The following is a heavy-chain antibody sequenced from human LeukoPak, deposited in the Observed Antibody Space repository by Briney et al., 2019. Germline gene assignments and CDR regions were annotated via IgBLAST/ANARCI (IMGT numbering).Heavy chain of an antibody. J-gene: IGHJ4*02. D-gene: IGHD3-10*01. V-gene: IGHV3-23*01. Sequence: PGGSLRLSCAASGFTFSSYSMSWVRQAPGKGLEWVSAISGSGGSTYYADSVKGRFTISRDNSKNTLYLQMNSLRAEDTAVYYCAKGDAMVRHLGRWGQGTLVTVSS. CDR3: AKGDAMVRHLGR. CDR1: GFTFSSYS. CDR2: ISGSGGST.